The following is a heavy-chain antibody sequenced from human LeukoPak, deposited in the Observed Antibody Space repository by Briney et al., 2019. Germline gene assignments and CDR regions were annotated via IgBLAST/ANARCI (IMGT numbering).Heavy chain of an antibody. D-gene: IGHD4-17*01. CDR3: TRVHRTAVTKPHGFDI. J-gene: IGHJ3*02. CDR1: GFTLSSYE. V-gene: IGHV3-48*03. Sequence: GGSLRLSCAASGFTLSSYEINSVRQAPGKGLEWVPYIISSGSTIYYADSVKGRFTISRDNAKNSLYLHMNSLKTDDTAVYYCTRVHRTAVTKPHGFDIWGQGTMVTVSS. CDR2: IISSGSTI.